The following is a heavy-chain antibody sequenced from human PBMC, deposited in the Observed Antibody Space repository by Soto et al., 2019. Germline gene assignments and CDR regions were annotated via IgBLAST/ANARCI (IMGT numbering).Heavy chain of an antibody. CDR3: ARAFRITIFGLVTYYYGMDF. V-gene: IGHV1-69*06. CDR2: IIPIFDTA. Sequence: QVQLVQSGAEVKKPGSSVKVSCKASGGTFSSYAISWVRQAPGQGLECMGGIIPIFDTANYAQKFQGRVTITADKSASIAYRGLSSLSSEDTDVYVCARAFRITIFGLVTYYYGMDFWGQGTTVTVSS. CDR1: GGTFSSYA. D-gene: IGHD3-3*01. J-gene: IGHJ6*02.